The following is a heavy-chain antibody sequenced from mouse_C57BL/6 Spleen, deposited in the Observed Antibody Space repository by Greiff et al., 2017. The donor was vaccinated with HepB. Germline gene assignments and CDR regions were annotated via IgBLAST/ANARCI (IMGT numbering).Heavy chain of an antibody. CDR2: ISRGSSTI. Sequence: EVKLVESGGGLVKPGGSLKLSCAASGFTFSDYGMHWVRQAPEKGLEWVAYISRGSSTIYYADTVKGRFTIARDNAKNTLFLQMTSLRSEDTAMYYCAVDGYYVGYYYAMDYWGQGTSVTVSS. V-gene: IGHV5-17*01. CDR1: GFTFSDYG. D-gene: IGHD2-3*01. J-gene: IGHJ4*01. CDR3: AVDGYYVGYYYAMDY.